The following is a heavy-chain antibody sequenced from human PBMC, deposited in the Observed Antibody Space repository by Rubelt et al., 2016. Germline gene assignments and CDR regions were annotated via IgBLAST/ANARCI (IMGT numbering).Heavy chain of an antibody. CDR1: G. V-gene: IGHV1-18*01. Sequence: GISWVRQAPGQGLEWMGWISAYNGNTNYAQKLQGRVTMTTDTSTSTAYMELRSLRSDDTAIYFCARGSSGASTRLMDVWGQGTTVTVSS. J-gene: IGHJ6*02. CDR3: ARGSSGASTRLMDV. D-gene: IGHD1-26*01. CDR2: ISAYNGNT.